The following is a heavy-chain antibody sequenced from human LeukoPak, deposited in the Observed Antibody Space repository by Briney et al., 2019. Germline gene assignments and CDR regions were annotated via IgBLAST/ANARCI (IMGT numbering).Heavy chain of an antibody. CDR2: INSDGSST. V-gene: IGHV3-74*01. CDR3: ATSQRVVVPAVVVDY. D-gene: IGHD2-2*01. J-gene: IGHJ4*02. CDR1: GFTFSSYW. Sequence: GGSMRLSCAASGFTFSSYWMHWVRQGPGKGLVWVSRINSDGSSTSYADSVKGRFTISRDNGKNSLYLQMNSLRAEDTAVYYCATSQRVVVPAVVVDYWGQGTLVTVSS.